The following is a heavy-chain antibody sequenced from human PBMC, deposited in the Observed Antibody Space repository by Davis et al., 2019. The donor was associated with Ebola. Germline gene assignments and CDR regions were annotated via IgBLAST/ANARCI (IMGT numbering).Heavy chain of an antibody. D-gene: IGHD6-19*01. V-gene: IGHV3-30*02. CDR2: IRYDGSDK. J-gene: IGHJ4*02. CDR1: GFTFSSYA. Sequence: PGGSLRLSCAASGFTFSSYAMHWVRQAPGKGLEWVAFIRYDGSDKYYADSVKGRFTISRDNSKNTLYLQMNSLRAGDTAVYYCAKALNQWVDYYFDYWGQGTLVAVSS. CDR3: AKALNQWVDYYFDY.